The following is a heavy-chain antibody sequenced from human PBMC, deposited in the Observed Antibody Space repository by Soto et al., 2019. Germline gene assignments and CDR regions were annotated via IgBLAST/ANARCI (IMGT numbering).Heavy chain of an antibody. J-gene: IGHJ5*02. CDR1: GGSISSGDYY. CDR3: AREAVPAAMGGIWFDP. CDR2: IYYSGST. V-gene: IGHV4-30-4*01. D-gene: IGHD2-2*01. Sequence: PSETLSLTCTVSGGSISSGDYYWSWIRQPPGKGLEWIGYIYYSGSTYYNPSLKSRVTISVDTPKNQFSLKLSSVTAADTAVYYCAREAVPAAMGGIWFDPWGQGTLVTVSS.